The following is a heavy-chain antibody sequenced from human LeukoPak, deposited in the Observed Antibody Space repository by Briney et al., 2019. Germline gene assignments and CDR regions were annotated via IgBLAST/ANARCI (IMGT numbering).Heavy chain of an antibody. V-gene: IGHV1-24*01. D-gene: IGHD3-10*01. Sequence: ASVKVSCKVSGYTLTELSMHWVRQAPGKGLEWMGCFNPEDGETIYAQKFQGRVTMTDDTSTDTDYMEQSSLRSEDTAVYYCATACTGYYYGPGTTGFCSLQFDYWGQGTLVTVSS. CDR2: FNPEDGET. CDR3: ATACTGYYYGPGTTGFCSLQFDY. CDR1: GYTLTELS. J-gene: IGHJ4*02.